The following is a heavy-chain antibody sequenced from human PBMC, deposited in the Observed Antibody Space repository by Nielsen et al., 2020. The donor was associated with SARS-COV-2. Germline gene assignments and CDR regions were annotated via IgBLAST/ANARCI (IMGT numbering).Heavy chain of an antibody. CDR2: ISGSGGST. J-gene: IGHJ4*02. V-gene: IGHV3-23*01. CDR3: AKDPRGQDKWGQWLVLWEDY. D-gene: IGHD6-19*01. CDR1: GFTFSSYA. Sequence: GESLKISCAASGFTFSSYAMSWVRQAPGKGLEWVSAISGSGGSTYYADSVKGRFTISRDNSKNTLYLQMNSLRAEDTAVYYCAKDPRGQDKWGQWLVLWEDYWGQGTLVTVSS.